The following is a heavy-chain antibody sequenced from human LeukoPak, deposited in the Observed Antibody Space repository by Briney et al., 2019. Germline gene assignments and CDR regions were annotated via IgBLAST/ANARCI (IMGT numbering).Heavy chain of an antibody. Sequence: GGSLRLSCAASGFTFSSYAMNWVRQAPGKGLEWVSGISSSGGSTSYADSVKGRFTISRDNSKNTLYLQMNSLRAEGTAVYYCAKDLVRFLDQTWGAFDIWGQGTMVTVSS. D-gene: IGHD3-3*01. V-gene: IGHV3-23*01. CDR1: GFTFSSYA. CDR2: ISSSGGST. J-gene: IGHJ3*02. CDR3: AKDLVRFLDQTWGAFDI.